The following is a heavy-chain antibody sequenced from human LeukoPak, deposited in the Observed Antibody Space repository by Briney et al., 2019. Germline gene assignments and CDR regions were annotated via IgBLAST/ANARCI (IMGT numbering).Heavy chain of an antibody. J-gene: IGHJ4*02. CDR3: ARQECYWPVDY. CDR1: GGSVSSGSYY. CDR2: IYYSGST. D-gene: IGHD2-21*01. Sequence: SETLSLTCTVSGGSVSSGSYYWSWIRQPPGKGLEWIGYIYYSGSTNYNPSLKSRVTISVDTSKNQFSLKLSSVTAADTAVYYCARQECYWPVDYWGQGTLVTVSS. V-gene: IGHV4-61*01.